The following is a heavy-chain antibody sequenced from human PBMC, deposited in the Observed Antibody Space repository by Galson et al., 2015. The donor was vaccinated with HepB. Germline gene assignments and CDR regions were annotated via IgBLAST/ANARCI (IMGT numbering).Heavy chain of an antibody. Sequence: SLRLSCAASGFTFSSYGMHWVRQAPGKGLEWVAVIWYDGSNKYYADSVKGRFTISRDNSKNTPYLQMNSLRAEDTAVYYCARDRGWAAKNGMDVWGQGTTVTVSS. CDR2: IWYDGSNK. D-gene: IGHD2-15*01. CDR1: GFTFSSYG. CDR3: ARDRGWAAKNGMDV. J-gene: IGHJ6*02. V-gene: IGHV3-33*08.